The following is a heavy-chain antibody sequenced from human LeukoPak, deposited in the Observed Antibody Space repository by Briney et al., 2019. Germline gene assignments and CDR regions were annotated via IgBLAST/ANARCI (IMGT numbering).Heavy chain of an antibody. CDR2: INHSGST. CDR3: ARTYGSGSYFDY. CDR1: GGSFSGYY. J-gene: IGHJ4*02. D-gene: IGHD3-10*01. V-gene: IGHV4-34*01. Sequence: SETLSLTCAVYGGSFSGYYWSWIRQPPGKGLEWIGEINHSGSTNYNPSLKSRVTISVDTSKNQFSLKLSSVTAADTAVYYCARTYGSGSYFDYWGQGTLVTVSS.